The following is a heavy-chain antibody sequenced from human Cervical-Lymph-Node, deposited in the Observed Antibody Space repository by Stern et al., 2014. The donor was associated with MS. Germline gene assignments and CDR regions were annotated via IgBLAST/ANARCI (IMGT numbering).Heavy chain of an antibody. D-gene: IGHD1-14*01. Sequence: VQLVESGGDVVQPGRSLRLSCAASGFTFNNYAIHWVRHAPGKGLEWVSLISYDGGQEYYTDSVKGRFTISRDNSKSTVYLQMNSLRPDDTAVYFCARERTPVPSNPFDIWGQGTMVTVSS. CDR2: ISYDGGQE. J-gene: IGHJ3*02. CDR1: GFTFNNYA. V-gene: IGHV3-30-3*01. CDR3: ARERTPVPSNPFDI.